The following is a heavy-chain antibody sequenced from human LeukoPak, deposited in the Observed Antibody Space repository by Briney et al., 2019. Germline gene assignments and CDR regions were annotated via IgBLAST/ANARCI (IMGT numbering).Heavy chain of an antibody. V-gene: IGHV3-48*04. CDR2: ISSRSSTI. D-gene: IGHD3-3*01. J-gene: IGHJ5*02. Sequence: GGSLRLSCAASGFTFSSYSMNWVRQTPGKGLEWVSYISSRSSTIYYADSVKGRFTISRDNATNSLYLQMNSLRAEDTAVYYCASPSYYDFWSGLRWFDPWGQGTLVTVSS. CDR1: GFTFSSYS. CDR3: ASPSYYDFWSGLRWFDP.